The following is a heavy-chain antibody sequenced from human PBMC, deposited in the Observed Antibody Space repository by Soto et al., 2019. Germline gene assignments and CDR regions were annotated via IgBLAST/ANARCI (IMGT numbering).Heavy chain of an antibody. V-gene: IGHV1-18*01. D-gene: IGHD3-22*01. CDR1: GYTFTSYG. CDR3: ARGWGSSGPLPYGYFQH. J-gene: IGHJ1*01. Sequence: QVQLVQSGAEVKKPGASVKVSCKASGYTFTSYGISWVRQAPGQGLEWMGWISAYNGNTNYAQKLQGRVTMTTDTSXSXXYIERRSLRSDDTAVYYCARGWGSSGPLPYGYFQHWGQGTLVTVSS. CDR2: ISAYNGNT.